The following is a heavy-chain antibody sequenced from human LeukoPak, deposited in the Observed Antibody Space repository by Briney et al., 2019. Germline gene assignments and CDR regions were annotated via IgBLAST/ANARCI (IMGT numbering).Heavy chain of an antibody. Sequence: PGRSLRLSCAASGFTFSSYAMHWVRQAPGKGLEWVAVISYDGSNKYYADSVKGRFTISRDNSKNTLYLQMNSLRAEDTAVYYCAIRDGYSSGWARFDYWGQGTLVTVSS. CDR2: ISYDGSNK. CDR1: GFTFSSYA. J-gene: IGHJ4*02. D-gene: IGHD6-19*01. V-gene: IGHV3-30*14. CDR3: AIRDGYSSGWARFDY.